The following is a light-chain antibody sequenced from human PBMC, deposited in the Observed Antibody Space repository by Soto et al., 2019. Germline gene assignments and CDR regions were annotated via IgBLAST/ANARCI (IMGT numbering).Light chain of an antibody. Sequence: QSALTLPHSASWTPGQRLTISCSGSSHKIGTISVHWFQQLPGTAPKLLISTTNQRPSGVPERGSGSNSGTSASMAIRGLQFEDEAEYYCAACDDGLNGHVFGTGTKVTVL. CDR3: AACDDGLNGHV. V-gene: IGLV1-44*01. CDR2: TTN. CDR1: SHKIGTIS. J-gene: IGLJ1*01.